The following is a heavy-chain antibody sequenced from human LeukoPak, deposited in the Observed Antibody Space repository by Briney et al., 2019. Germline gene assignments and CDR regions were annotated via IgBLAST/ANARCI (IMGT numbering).Heavy chain of an antibody. Sequence: SETLSLTCSVSGGSISSYYWSWIRQPPGKGLEWIGYTFYSGSTKYNPSLESRVTISVDTSKNQFSLKLSSVTAADTAVYYCARAPPVLGGIPDYWGQGTLVTVSS. CDR3: ARAPPVLGGIPDY. CDR2: TFYSGST. V-gene: IGHV4-59*01. J-gene: IGHJ4*02. D-gene: IGHD4-23*01. CDR1: GGSISSYY.